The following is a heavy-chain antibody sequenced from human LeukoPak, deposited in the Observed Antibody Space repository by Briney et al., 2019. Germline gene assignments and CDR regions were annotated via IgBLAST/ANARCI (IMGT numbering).Heavy chain of an antibody. CDR1: GYTFTGHY. CDR2: INPNSGGT. J-gene: IGHJ4*02. D-gene: IGHD3-22*01. CDR3: ARAVPLPYDSSGSIPHYFDN. Sequence: ASVKVSCKASGYTFTGHYIHWVRQAPGQGLEWMGRINPNSGGTNAAQKFQARVTMTRDTSTRTVYMELSRLRSDDTAVYFCARAVPLPYDSSGSIPHYFDNWGQGTLVTVSS. V-gene: IGHV1-2*02.